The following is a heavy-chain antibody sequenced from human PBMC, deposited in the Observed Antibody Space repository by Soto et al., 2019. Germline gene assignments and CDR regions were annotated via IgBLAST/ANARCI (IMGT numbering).Heavy chain of an antibody. J-gene: IGHJ4*02. CDR1: GGTFSSYT. CDR2: IIPILGIA. Sequence: QVQLVQSGAEVKKPGSSVKVSCKASGGTFSSYTISWVRQAPGQGLEWMGRIIPILGIANYAQKFQGRVTITADKATSTAYMELSSLSSEDTAVYYCASQDGDRNGEWYGWGQGTLGTVSS. CDR3: ASQDGDRNGEWYG. D-gene: IGHD2-8*01. V-gene: IGHV1-69*02.